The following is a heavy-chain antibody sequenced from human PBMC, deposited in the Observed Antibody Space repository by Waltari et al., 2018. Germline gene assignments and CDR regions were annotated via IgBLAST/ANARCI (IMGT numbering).Heavy chain of an antibody. V-gene: IGHV1-8*01. CDR3: ARGVAATSAGAAFDI. CDR2: MNLNSGNT. D-gene: IGHD2-15*01. J-gene: IGHJ3*02. Sequence: QVQLVQSGAEVKKPGASVKVSCKASGYTFTSYDINWVRQATGQGLEWKGWMNLNSGNTGYAQQFQVRVTMTRNTSISTGYMVLSSLRSEDTAVYYCARGVAATSAGAAFDIWGQGTMVTVSS. CDR1: GYTFTSYD.